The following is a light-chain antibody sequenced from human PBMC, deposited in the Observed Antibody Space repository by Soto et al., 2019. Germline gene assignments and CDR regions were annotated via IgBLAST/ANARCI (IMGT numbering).Light chain of an antibody. Sequence: TQSPVTLSVSPGDGATLSCRASQSVSRFLAWYQQTPGQRPRLLIYAASSRVLGVPARFTGSGSGTDCTLTISDVQSEDAAIYYCQQYDHWPPYSFGQGTRLEI. CDR3: QQYDHWPPYS. J-gene: IGKJ2*01. CDR2: AAS. CDR1: QSVSRF. V-gene: IGKV3-15*01.